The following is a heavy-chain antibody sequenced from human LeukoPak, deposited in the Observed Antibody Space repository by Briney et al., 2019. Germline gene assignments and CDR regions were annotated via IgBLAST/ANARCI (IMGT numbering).Heavy chain of an antibody. CDR3: ARESRQWLVLGGVDY. CDR1: GFTFNDYY. CDR2: MSSSGSTI. V-gene: IGHV3-11*04. D-gene: IGHD6-19*01. J-gene: IGHJ4*02. Sequence: KPGGSLRLSCAASGFTFNDYYMSWIRQAPGKGLEWVSYMSSSGSTIYYADSVKGRFTISRDNAKSSLYLQMNSLRAEDTAVYYCARESRQWLVLGGVDYWGQGTLVTVSS.